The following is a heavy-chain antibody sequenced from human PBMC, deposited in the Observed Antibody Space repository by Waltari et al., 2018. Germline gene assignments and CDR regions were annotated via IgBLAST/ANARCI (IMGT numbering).Heavy chain of an antibody. CDR3: ARGDGGSGLGASDI. J-gene: IGHJ3*02. D-gene: IGHD3-3*01. CDR1: GFTFTNHG. V-gene: IGHV3-33*01. Sequence: QVQLVESGGGVVQSGRSLRLSCVGSGFTFTNHGMNWVRQGPGKGLGWVGVIWYDGSNKNYVDSVKGRFTISRDNSKNTMYLEMNRLRAEDTAVYFCARGDGGSGLGASDIWGQGTMVTVSS. CDR2: IWYDGSNK.